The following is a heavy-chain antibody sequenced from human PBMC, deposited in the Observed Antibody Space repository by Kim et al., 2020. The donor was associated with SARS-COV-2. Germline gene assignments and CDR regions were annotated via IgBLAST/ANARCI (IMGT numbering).Heavy chain of an antibody. Sequence: GGSLRLSCAASGFTFSSYEMNWVRQAPGKGLEWVSYISSSGSTIYYADPVKGRSTISRDNAKNSLYLQMNSPRAEDTAVYYCAGVDVVVVVAANDAFDIWGRGTMVTVSS. V-gene: IGHV3-48*03. CDR3: AGVDVVVVVAANDAFDI. J-gene: IGHJ3*02. CDR1: GFTFSSYE. CDR2: ISSSGSTI. D-gene: IGHD2-15*01.